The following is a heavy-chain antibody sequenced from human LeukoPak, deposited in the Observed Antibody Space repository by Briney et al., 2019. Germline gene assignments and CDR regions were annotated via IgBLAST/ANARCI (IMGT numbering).Heavy chain of an antibody. CDR2: ISAYNGNT. CDR3: ARDYYDSSGYSLSGYFDY. CDR1: GYTFTSCG. J-gene: IGHJ4*02. D-gene: IGHD3-22*01. V-gene: IGHV1-18*01. Sequence: ASVKVSCKASGYTFTSCGISWVRQAPGQGLEWMGWISAYNGNTNYAQKLQGRVTMTTDTSTSTAYMELSSLRSEDTAVYYCARDYYDSSGYSLSGYFDYWGQGTLVTVSS.